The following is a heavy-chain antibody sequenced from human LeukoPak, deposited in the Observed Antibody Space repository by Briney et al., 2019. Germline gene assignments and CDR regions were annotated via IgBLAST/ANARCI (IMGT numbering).Heavy chain of an antibody. J-gene: IGHJ4*02. V-gene: IGHV3-23*01. Sequence: GALRLSCAASGFTFSNYAMSWVRQAPGKGLEWVSSISGSGGSTYYADSVKGRFTISRDNSKNTLFRQMNSLRAEDTAVYYCAKDPYYYDTSGYNGDYWGQGTLVTVSS. CDR2: ISGSGGST. CDR1: GFTFSNYA. D-gene: IGHD3-22*01. CDR3: AKDPYYYDTSGYNGDY.